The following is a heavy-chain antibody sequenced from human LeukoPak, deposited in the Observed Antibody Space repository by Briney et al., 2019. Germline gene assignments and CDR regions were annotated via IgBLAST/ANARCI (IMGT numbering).Heavy chain of an antibody. Sequence: SETLSLTCAVYGGSFSGYYWSWIRQPPGKGLEWIGEINHSGSTNYNPSLKSRVTISVDTSKNQFSLKLSSVTAADTAVYHCARGLSNSRRTLLGLDYWGQGTLVTVSS. D-gene: IGHD3-16*01. CDR2: INHSGST. V-gene: IGHV4-34*01. CDR1: GGSFSGYY. CDR3: ARGLSNSRRTLLGLDY. J-gene: IGHJ4*02.